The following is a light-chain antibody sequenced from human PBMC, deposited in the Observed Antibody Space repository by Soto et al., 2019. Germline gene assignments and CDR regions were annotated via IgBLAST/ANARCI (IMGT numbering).Light chain of an antibody. CDR3: QSYDVTTVV. V-gene: IGLV6-57*02. CDR2: DDN. CDR1: SGSIVNNY. Sequence: NFMLTQPHSVSGSPGKTVTISCTGSSGSIVNNYVQWYQQRPGSAPTTVVFDDNQRPSGVPDRFSGSIDSSSNSASLTISGLKTEDEADYYCQSYDVTTVVFGGGTKLTVL. J-gene: IGLJ2*01.